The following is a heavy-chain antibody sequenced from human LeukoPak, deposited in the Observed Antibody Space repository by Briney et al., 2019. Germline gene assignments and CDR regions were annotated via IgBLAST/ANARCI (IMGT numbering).Heavy chain of an antibody. CDR3: ARDSARGGYGDDYFDY. CDR1: GDSIFSYY. V-gene: IGHV4-38-2*02. D-gene: IGHD4-17*01. Sequence: SETLSLTWTVSGDSIFSYYWGWIRQPPGKGLDLIGTTHHSGYTYYNPSLRSRLTMSVDTSKNQFSLRVISVTAAETAIYYCARDSARGGYGDDYFDYWGQGTLVTVSS. CDR2: THHSGYT. J-gene: IGHJ4*02.